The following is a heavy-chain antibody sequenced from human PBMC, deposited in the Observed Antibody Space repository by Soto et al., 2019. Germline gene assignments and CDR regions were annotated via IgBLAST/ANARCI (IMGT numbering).Heavy chain of an antibody. D-gene: IGHD1-26*01. Sequence: QLQLQESGPGLVKPSETLSLTCTVSGGSISSSRCHWGWIRQPPGKGLEWIASIKYSGTTFYNPSPMSQVTLSVHTPKNPFALKLSSVTAAQTAVYYCARHGITGSYYDAFDIWGQGTMVPVSS. CDR2: IKYSGTT. J-gene: IGHJ3*02. CDR1: GGSISSSRCH. V-gene: IGHV4-39*01. CDR3: ARHGITGSYYDAFDI.